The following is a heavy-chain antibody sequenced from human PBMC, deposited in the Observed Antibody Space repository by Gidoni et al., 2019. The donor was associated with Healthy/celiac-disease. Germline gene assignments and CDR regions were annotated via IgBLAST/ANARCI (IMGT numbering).Heavy chain of an antibody. J-gene: IGHJ4*02. V-gene: IGHV4-61*02. D-gene: IGHD6-19*01. Sequence: QVQLQESGPGLVKPSQTLSLTCTVSGGSISSGSYYWSWIRQPAGKGLEWIGRIYTSGSTNYNPSLKSRVTISVDTSKNQFSLKLSSVTAADTAVYYCARAVAVAGGGAIQDYWGQGTLVTVSS. CDR3: ARAVAVAGGGAIQDY. CDR1: GGSISSGSYY. CDR2: IYTSGST.